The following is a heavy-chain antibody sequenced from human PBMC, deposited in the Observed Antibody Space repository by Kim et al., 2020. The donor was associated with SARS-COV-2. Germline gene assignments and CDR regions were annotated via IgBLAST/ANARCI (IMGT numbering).Heavy chain of an antibody. CDR3: AKEGYYDISRTFDY. CDR1: GFTFSSYG. CDR2: ISYDGSKQ. J-gene: IGHJ4*02. D-gene: IGHD3-22*01. Sequence: GGSLRLSCVVSGFTFSSYGMHWVRQAPGKGLEWVAVISYDGSKQYYVDSVKGRFIISRDNSKNTLYLQMNSLRAEDTAVYYCAKEGYYDISRTFDYWGQGTLVTVSS. V-gene: IGHV3-30*18.